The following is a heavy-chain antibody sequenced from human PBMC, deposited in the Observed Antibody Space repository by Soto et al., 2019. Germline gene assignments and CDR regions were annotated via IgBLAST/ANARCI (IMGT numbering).Heavy chain of an antibody. D-gene: IGHD3-10*01. Sequence: SQTRSLTCAISGDSVSSNSAAWNCIRQSPSRGLEWLGRTYYRSKWFNNYALSVKSRITINPDTSKNQFSLQLNSVTPEDTAVYYCARGDRGFDYWGQGTLVTVSS. CDR3: ARGDRGFDY. V-gene: IGHV6-1*01. CDR1: GDSVSSNSAA. CDR2: TYYRSKWFN. J-gene: IGHJ4*02.